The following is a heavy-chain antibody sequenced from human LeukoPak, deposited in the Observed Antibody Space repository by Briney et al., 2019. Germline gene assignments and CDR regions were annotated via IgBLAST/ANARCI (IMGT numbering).Heavy chain of an antibody. V-gene: IGHV1-69*06. CDR1: GGTFSSYA. CDR3: ARGRENYGDYVDAFDI. CDR2: IIPIFGTA. J-gene: IGHJ3*02. Sequence: GSSVKVSCKASGGTFSSYAISWVRQAPGQGLEWMGGIIPIFGTANYAQKFQGRVTITADKSTSTACMELSSLRSEDTAVYYCARGRENYGDYVDAFDIWGQGTMVTVSS. D-gene: IGHD4-17*01.